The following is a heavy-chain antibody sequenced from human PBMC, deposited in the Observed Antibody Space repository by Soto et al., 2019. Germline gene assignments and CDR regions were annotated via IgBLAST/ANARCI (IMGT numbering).Heavy chain of an antibody. D-gene: IGHD3-22*01. CDR1: GYTFTSYY. CDR3: ARDPYYYDSSGYSPPDI. J-gene: IGHJ3*02. V-gene: IGHV1-46*01. Sequence: ASVKVSFKASGYTFTSYYMHWVRQAPGQGLEWMGIINPSGGSTSYAQKFQGRVTMTRDTSTSTVYMELSSLRSEDTAVYYCARDPYYYDSSGYSPPDIWGQGTMVTVSS. CDR2: INPSGGST.